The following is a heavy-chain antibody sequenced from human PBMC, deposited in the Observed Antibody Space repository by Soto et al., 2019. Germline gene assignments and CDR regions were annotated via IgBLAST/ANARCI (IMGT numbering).Heavy chain of an antibody. Sequence: LRLSCAASGFAFSSYWMTWVRQAPGKGLQWVAHIKQDGSEEYYLDSVKGRFAISRDNAKNSLYLQMNRLRVEDTAVYYCARDEGNEFVWGTYAFDIWGQGTMVTVSS. CDR1: GFAFSSYW. J-gene: IGHJ3*02. CDR3: ARDEGNEFVWGTYAFDI. D-gene: IGHD3-16*01. CDR2: IKQDGSEE. V-gene: IGHV3-7*01.